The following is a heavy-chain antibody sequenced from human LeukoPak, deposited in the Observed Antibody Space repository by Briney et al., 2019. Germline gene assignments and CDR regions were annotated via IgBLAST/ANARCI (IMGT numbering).Heavy chain of an antibody. V-gene: IGHV1-46*01. CDR3: ATYQGYCSGGSCYSHYYYGMDV. CDR1: GYTFTSYY. D-gene: IGHD2-15*01. J-gene: IGHJ6*02. Sequence: GASVKVSCKASGYTFTSYYMHWVRQAPGQGLEWMGIINPSGGSTSYAQKFQGRVTMTRDTSTSTVYMELSSLRSEDTAVYYCATYQGYCSGGSCYSHYYYGMDVWGQGTTVTVSS. CDR2: INPSGGST.